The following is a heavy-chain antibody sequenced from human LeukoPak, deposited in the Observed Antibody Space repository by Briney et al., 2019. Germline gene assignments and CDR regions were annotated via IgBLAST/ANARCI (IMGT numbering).Heavy chain of an antibody. CDR2: ISYDGSNK. Sequence: GGSLRLSCAASGFTFSSYGMHWVRQAPGKGLEWVAVISYDGSNKYYADSVKGRFTISRDNAKNSLYLQMNSLRAEDTAVYYCARDGGSAIPFDYWGQGTLVTVSS. CDR1: GFTFSSYG. CDR3: ARDGGSAIPFDY. V-gene: IGHV3-30*03. J-gene: IGHJ4*02.